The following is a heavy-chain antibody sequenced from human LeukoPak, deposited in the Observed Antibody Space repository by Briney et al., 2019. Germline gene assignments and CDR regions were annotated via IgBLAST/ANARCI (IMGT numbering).Heavy chain of an antibody. CDR3: ARRAYGDYGRWYYDL. J-gene: IGHJ2*01. CDR2: ISSSSSAI. D-gene: IGHD4-17*01. V-gene: IGHV3-48*04. Sequence: GGSLRLSCAASYFTFSAYSMNWVRQAPGKGLEWVSYISSSSSAIFYADSVKGRFTISRDNAKNSLYLQMHSLRAEDTAVYYCARRAYGDYGRWYYDLWGRGTLVTVSS. CDR1: YFTFSAYS.